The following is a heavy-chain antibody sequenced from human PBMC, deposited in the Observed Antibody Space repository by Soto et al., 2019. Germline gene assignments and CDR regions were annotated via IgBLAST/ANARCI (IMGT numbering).Heavy chain of an antibody. V-gene: IGHV3-23*01. CDR2: ISGGGGGT. CDR1: GFTFINYA. CDR3: AKGVIKHWLNYFDY. J-gene: IGHJ4*02. Sequence: GGSLRLSCAASGFTFINYAMSWVRPAPGKGLEWVSTISGGGGGTYYADSAKGHFTISRDNSKNTLYLQTKNLKAEATAIYYCAKGVIKHWLNYFDYWGQGTLV. D-gene: IGHD6-19*01.